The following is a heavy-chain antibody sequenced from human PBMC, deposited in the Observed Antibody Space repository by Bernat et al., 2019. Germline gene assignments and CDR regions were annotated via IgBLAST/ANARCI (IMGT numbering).Heavy chain of an antibody. Sequence: EVQLVESGGGLVKPGGSLRLSCAASGFTFSSYSMNWVRQAPGKGLEWVSSISSSSSYIYYADSVKGRLTISRDNAKNSLYLQMNSLRAEDTAVYYCARDRGYCSSTSCLRVYYFDYWGQGTLVTVSS. CDR1: GFTFSSYS. V-gene: IGHV3-21*01. D-gene: IGHD2-2*01. CDR2: ISSSSSYI. J-gene: IGHJ4*02. CDR3: ARDRGYCSSTSCLRVYYFDY.